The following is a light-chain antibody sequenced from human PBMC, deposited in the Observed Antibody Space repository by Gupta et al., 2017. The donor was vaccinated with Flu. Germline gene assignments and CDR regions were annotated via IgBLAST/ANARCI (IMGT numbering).Light chain of an antibody. J-gene: IGKJ1*01. CDR1: QSISSY. CDR2: AAS. V-gene: IGKV1-39*01. CDR3: QQSYSTPRT. Sequence: DIQMTQSPSSLSAPVGDRVTITCRASQSISSYLNWYQQKPGKAPKLLIYAASSLQSGVPSRFSGSGSGTXFTLTIXSLQPEDFATYYCQQSYSTPRTFGXGTKVEIK.